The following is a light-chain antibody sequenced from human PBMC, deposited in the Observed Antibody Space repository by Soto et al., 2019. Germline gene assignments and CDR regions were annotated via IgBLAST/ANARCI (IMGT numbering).Light chain of an antibody. CDR2: DVN. V-gene: IGLV2-14*03. J-gene: IGLJ3*02. Sequence: LTQPASVSGSPGQSITISCTGTSSDVGAYNWVAWYQQHPGKAPKLMICDVNNRPSGVSNRFSGSKSGNTASLTISGLQAEDEGDYYCSSYTNTNSXVXGGGTKVTVL. CDR1: SSDVGAYNW. CDR3: SSYTNTNSXV.